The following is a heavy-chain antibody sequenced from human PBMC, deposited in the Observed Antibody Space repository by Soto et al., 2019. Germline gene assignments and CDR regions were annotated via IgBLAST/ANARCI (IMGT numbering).Heavy chain of an antibody. D-gene: IGHD4-17*01. CDR1: GFTFSSYG. CDR2: ISSISSTI. J-gene: IGHJ4*02. CDR3: ARDLNYGLFDY. V-gene: IGHV3-48*01. Sequence: EVQLVESGGGLVQPGGSRRPSCAASGFTFSSYGMNWVPQAPGKGLEWVSYISSISSTIYYADSWKGHFTNSRAMAKXXXXXXXNSLRAXDTXXXYCARDLNYGLFDYWGQGTLVTVSS.